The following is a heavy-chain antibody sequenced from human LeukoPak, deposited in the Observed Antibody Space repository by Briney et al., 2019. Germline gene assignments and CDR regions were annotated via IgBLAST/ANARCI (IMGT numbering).Heavy chain of an antibody. Sequence: ASVKVSCKASGYTFTGYYMHWVRQAPGQGLEWMGWINPNSGGTNYAQKFQGRVTMTRDTSISTAYMELSRLRSDDTAVYYCARAGYSSGWYLSFREYNWFDPWGQGTLVTVSS. D-gene: IGHD6-19*01. J-gene: IGHJ5*02. CDR1: GYTFTGYY. CDR2: INPNSGGT. CDR3: ARAGYSSGWYLSFREYNWFDP. V-gene: IGHV1-2*02.